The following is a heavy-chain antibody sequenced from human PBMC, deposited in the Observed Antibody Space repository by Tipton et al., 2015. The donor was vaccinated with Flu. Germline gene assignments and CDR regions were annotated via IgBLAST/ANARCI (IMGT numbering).Heavy chain of an antibody. Sequence: TLSLTCTVSGGSISSLYWSWIRQSPGKGLEWIGFFFHNKSVDYNPSLKSRVTISEDTSKNQFSLKLSSVTAADTAIYYCARESCSNGICSPVASWGQGTRVTVSS. D-gene: IGHD2-8*01. V-gene: IGHV4-59*11. J-gene: IGHJ4*02. CDR1: GGSISSLY. CDR3: ARESCSNGICSPVAS. CDR2: FFHNKSV.